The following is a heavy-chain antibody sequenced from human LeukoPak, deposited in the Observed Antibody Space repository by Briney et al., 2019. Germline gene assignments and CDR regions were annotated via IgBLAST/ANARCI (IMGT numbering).Heavy chain of an antibody. D-gene: IGHD6-6*01. Sequence: GRSLRLSCAASGFTFTWYTLHWVRQAPGKGLEWVAVVSHDGSDKYYADSVKGRFTISRDNSKNTLYLQMNSLRAEDTAVYYCARAGSIRYHYYYTDVWGKGTTVTVSS. V-gene: IGHV3-30*01. CDR2: VSHDGSDK. CDR3: ARAGSIRYHYYYTDV. J-gene: IGHJ6*03. CDR1: GFTFTWYT.